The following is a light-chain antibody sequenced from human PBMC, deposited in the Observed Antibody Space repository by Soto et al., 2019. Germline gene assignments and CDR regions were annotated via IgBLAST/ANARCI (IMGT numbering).Light chain of an antibody. J-gene: IGLJ1*01. CDR3: CSYAGSSTSYV. CDR1: SSDVGSYNL. Sequence: QPASVSGSPGQSITTSCTGTSSDVGSYNLVSWYQQHPGKAPKLMIYEGSKRPSGVSNRFSGSKSGNTASLTISGLQAEDEADYYCCSYAGSSTSYVFGTGTKLTVL. V-gene: IGLV2-23*01. CDR2: EGS.